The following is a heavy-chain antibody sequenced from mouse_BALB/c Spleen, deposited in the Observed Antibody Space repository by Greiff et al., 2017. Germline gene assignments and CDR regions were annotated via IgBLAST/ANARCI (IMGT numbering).Heavy chain of an antibody. CDR3: ARNTPYYYGSSYYAMDY. J-gene: IGHJ4*01. D-gene: IGHD1-1*01. V-gene: IGHV5-17*02. CDR1: GFTFSSFG. CDR2: ISSGSSTI. Sequence: EVQLVESGGGLVQPGGSRKLSCAASGFTFSSFGMHWVRQAPEKGLEWVAYISSGSSTIYYADTVKGRFTISRDNPKNTLFLQMTSLRSEDTAMYYCARNTPYYYGSSYYAMDYWGQGTSVTVSS.